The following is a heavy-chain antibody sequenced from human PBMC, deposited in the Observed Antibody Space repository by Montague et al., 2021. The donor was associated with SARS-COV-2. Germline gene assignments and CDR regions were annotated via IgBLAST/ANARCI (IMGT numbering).Heavy chain of an antibody. V-gene: IGHV4-31*03. Sequence: TLSLTCTVSGGSISYGGYFWNWIRQHPGKGLEWIGYIDKSGTTQYNPSLKSRVSLSVDTSKNQFSLNLRSATAADTAVYYCARSPEPMIILIITSLNWYFDLGGRGTLVTVSS. CDR1: GGSISYGGYF. J-gene: IGHJ2*01. D-gene: IGHD3-22*01. CDR2: IDKSGTT. CDR3: ARSPEPMIILIITSLNWYFDL.